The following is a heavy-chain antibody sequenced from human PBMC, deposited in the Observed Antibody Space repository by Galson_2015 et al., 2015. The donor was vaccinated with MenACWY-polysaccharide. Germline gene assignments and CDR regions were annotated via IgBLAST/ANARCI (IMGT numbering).Heavy chain of an antibody. CDR1: RFTFGDYG. D-gene: IGHD3-10*01. J-gene: IGHJ5*02. V-gene: IGHV3-33*01. CDR3: ARVGREHSGSYFHGGFDP. CDR2: IWDDGSRK. Sequence: SLRLSCAATRFTFGDYGMHWVRQAPGKGLEWVAFIWDDGSRKYYADSVKGRFAISRDNSDNTLYLQMNNLRVADTAVYYCARVGREHSGSYFHGGFDPWGQGTLVTVSS.